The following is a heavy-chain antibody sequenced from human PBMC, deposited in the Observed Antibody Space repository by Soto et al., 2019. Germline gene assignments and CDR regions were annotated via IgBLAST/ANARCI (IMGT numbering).Heavy chain of an antibody. D-gene: IGHD3-10*01. V-gene: IGHV3-53*01. CDR3: ARDSGMIRGNYGMDV. CDR2: IYSSGNI. CDR1: WFIVRSNY. J-gene: IGHJ6*02. Sequence: GGSLRLSCAASWFIVRSNYMTWVRQAPGKGLEWVSVIYSSGNIYYPDSVKGRFTTSRDNSQNTFFLQMNSLRAEDTAVYYCARDSGMIRGNYGMDVWGQGTTVTVSS.